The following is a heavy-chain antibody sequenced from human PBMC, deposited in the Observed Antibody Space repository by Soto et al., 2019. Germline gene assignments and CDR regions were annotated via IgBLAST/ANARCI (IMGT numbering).Heavy chain of an antibody. CDR1: GGSIGSGDYY. D-gene: IGHD3-22*01. Sequence: QVQLQESGPGLVKPSQTLSLTCTVSGGSIGSGDYYWSWIRQPPGKGLEWIGYMYYTGSTYYNPSLKSRVTISVDTYRNQFSQKLSSVTAADTAVYYCARAFDDSSGYYGGLGYWGQGTLVTVSS. CDR2: MYYTGST. V-gene: IGHV4-30-4*01. J-gene: IGHJ4*02. CDR3: ARAFDDSSGYYGGLGY.